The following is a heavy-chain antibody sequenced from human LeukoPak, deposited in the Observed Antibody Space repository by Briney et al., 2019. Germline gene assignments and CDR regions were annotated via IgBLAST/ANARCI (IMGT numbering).Heavy chain of an antibody. V-gene: IGHV4-39*01. D-gene: IGHD5-18*01. J-gene: IGHJ4*02. CDR3: ARVGFGGYSYGYVDF. CDR2: IYDSGST. CDR1: GGSISSSRYS. Sequence: SETLSLTCTVSGGSISSSRYSWGWIRQPPGKGLEWIGTIYDSGSTYYNPSLKSRVTIPADTSKNQLSLRLSSVTAADTAVYYCARVGFGGYSYGYVDFWGQGTQVTVSS.